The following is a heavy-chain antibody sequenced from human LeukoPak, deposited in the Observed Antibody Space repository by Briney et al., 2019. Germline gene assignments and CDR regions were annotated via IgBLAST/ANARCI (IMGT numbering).Heavy chain of an antibody. J-gene: IGHJ4*02. CDR2: IYHSGST. CDR3: ARLGWSRTAFDY. D-gene: IGHD2-15*01. Sequence: PSETLSLACAVSGYSISSGYYWGWIRQPPGKGLEWIGSIYHSGSTYYNPSLKSRVTISVDTSKNQFSLKLSSVTAADTAVYYCARLGWSRTAFDYWGQGTLVTVSS. V-gene: IGHV4-38-2*01. CDR1: GYSISSGYY.